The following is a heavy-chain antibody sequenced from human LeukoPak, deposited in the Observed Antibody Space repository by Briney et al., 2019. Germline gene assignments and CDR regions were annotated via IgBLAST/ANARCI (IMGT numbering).Heavy chain of an antibody. J-gene: IGHJ4*02. CDR1: EFTFSSYG. Sequence: PGGSLRLSCVASEFTFSSYGMHWVRQAPGKGLEWVAYIRYDGSDRYYADSVKGRFTISRDNSKNTLYLQMNSLRAEDTAVYYCAKERYSSSSLFAVTPFDYWGQGTRTTVSS. D-gene: IGHD6-13*01. CDR3: AKERYSSSSLFAVTPFDY. CDR2: IRYDGSDR. V-gene: IGHV3-30*02.